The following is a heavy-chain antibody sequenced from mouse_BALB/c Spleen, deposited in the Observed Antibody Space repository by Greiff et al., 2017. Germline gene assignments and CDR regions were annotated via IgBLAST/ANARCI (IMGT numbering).Heavy chain of an antibody. CDR1: GFTFSSFG. CDR3: ARGGVYDGYADAMDY. V-gene: IGHV5-17*02. Sequence: EVQVVESGGGLVQPGGSRKLSCAASGFTFSSFGMHWVRQAPEKGLEWVAYISSGSSTIYYADTVKGRFTISRDNPKNTLFLQMTSLRSEDTAMYYCARGGVYDGYADAMDYWGQGTSVTVSS. CDR2: ISSGSSTI. J-gene: IGHJ4*01. D-gene: IGHD2-3*01.